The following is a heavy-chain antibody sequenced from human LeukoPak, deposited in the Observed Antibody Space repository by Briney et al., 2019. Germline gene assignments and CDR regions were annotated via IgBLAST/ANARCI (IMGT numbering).Heavy chain of an antibody. V-gene: IGHV1-18*01. CDR3: AREALGIVAAGLDY. D-gene: IGHD6-13*01. J-gene: IGHJ4*02. Sequence: GASVKVSCKASGYTFTSYGISWVRQAPGQGLEWMGWISAYNGNTNYAQKLQGRVTMTTDTSTSTAYMELRSLRSDDTAVYYCAREALGIVAAGLDYWGQGTLVTVSS. CDR1: GYTFTSYG. CDR2: ISAYNGNT.